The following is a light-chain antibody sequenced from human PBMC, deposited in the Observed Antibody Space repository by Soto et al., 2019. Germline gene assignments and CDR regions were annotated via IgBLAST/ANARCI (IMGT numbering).Light chain of an antibody. CDR3: LLSYSGPVV. Sequence: QTVVTQEPSLTVSPGGTVTLTCGSSTGAVTSGHYPYWFQQKPGQAPRTLIYDTSNKHSWTPARFSGSLLGGKAALTLSGAQPEDEAEYYCLLSYSGPVVFGGGTSSPS. V-gene: IGLV7-46*01. J-gene: IGLJ2*01. CDR1: TGAVTSGHY. CDR2: DTS.